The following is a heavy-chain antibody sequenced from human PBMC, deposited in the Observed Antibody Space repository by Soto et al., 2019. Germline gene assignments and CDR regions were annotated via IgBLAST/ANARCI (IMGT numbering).Heavy chain of an antibody. V-gene: IGHV1-69*13. CDR1: GGTFSSYA. CDR3: AREETGNSTGYYYYYGMDV. CDR2: IIPIFGTA. D-gene: IGHD4-4*01. Sequence: SVKVSCKASGGTFSSYAISWVRQAPGQGLEWMGGIIPIFGTANYAQKFQGRVTITADESTSTAYMELSSLRSEDTAVYYCAREETGNSTGYYYYYGMDVWGQGTTVTVSS. J-gene: IGHJ6*02.